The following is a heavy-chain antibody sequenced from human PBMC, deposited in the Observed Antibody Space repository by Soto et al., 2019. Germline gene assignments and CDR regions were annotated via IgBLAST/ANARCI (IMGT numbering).Heavy chain of an antibody. Sequence: PSETLSLTCAVSGGSISSSNWWSWVRQPPGKGLEWIGEIYHSGTTSFFPSYNPSLRSRVTISEDTSKNQFSLKLLSVTTADTAVYFCAAGEASSRNLAPYYLDFWGQGTLVTVSS. CDR3: AAGEASSRNLAPYYLDF. D-gene: IGHD6-13*01. CDR1: GGSISSSNW. CDR2: IYHSGTT. V-gene: IGHV4-4*02. J-gene: IGHJ4*02.